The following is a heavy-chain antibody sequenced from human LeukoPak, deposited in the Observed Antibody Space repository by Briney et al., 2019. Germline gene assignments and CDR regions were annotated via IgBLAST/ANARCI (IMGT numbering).Heavy chain of an antibody. D-gene: IGHD3-10*01. CDR1: GYTFTSYG. Sequence: ASVKVSCKTSGYTFTSYGISWVRQAPGQGLEWMGWISAYNGNTNYAQKRQGRVTVTTDTSTSTAYMELRSLRSDDTAVYYCARLNFGSEDYWGQGTLVTVSS. CDR3: ARLNFGSEDY. J-gene: IGHJ4*02. CDR2: ISAYNGNT. V-gene: IGHV1-18*01.